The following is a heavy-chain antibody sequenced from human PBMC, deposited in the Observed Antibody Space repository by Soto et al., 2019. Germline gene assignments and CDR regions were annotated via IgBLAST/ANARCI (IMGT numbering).Heavy chain of an antibody. D-gene: IGHD1-26*01. V-gene: IGHV3-23*01. CDR2: IGGSGGIT. CDR3: ARDFRERRNGYYYGIEV. Sequence: GGSLRLSCAASGFPFSSYAMTCVRLAPGKGLEWVSLIGGSGGITYYADSVNGRFTISIDNSKNTLYLQMNSLRAEDTAVYYCARDFRERRNGYYYGIEVWGQGTTVAVSS. J-gene: IGHJ6*02. CDR1: GFPFSSYA.